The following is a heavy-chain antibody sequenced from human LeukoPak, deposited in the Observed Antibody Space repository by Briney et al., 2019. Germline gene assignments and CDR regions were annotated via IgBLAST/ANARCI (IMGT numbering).Heavy chain of an antibody. D-gene: IGHD3-22*01. CDR3: VRAVEYYYDSSGYAVDY. CDR1: GFTFARYS. J-gene: IGHJ4*02. V-gene: IGHV3-21*01. CDR2: ISSSSSNI. Sequence: GGSLRLSCAASGFTFARYSMNWVRQAPGKGLEWVSSISSSSSNIYYADSVTGRFTIARDNAKNSLYLQMNSLRAEDTAVYYCVRAVEYYYDSSGYAVDYWGQGTLVTVSS.